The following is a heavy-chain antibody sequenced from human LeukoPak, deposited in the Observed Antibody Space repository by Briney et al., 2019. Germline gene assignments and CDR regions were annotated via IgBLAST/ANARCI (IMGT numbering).Heavy chain of an antibody. CDR3: AYYGSGSYRAPFDP. Sequence: GESLKISCKGSGYSFTSYWISWVRQMPGKGLEWMGRIDPSDSYTNYSPSFQGHVTISADRSISTAYLQWSSLKASDTAMYYCAYYGSGSYRAPFDPWGQGTLVTVSS. CDR2: IDPSDSYT. D-gene: IGHD3-10*01. CDR1: GYSFTSYW. V-gene: IGHV5-10-1*01. J-gene: IGHJ5*02.